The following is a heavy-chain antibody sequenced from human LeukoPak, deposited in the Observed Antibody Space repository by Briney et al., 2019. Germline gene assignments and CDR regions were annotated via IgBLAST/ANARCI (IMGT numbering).Heavy chain of an antibody. CDR3: ARHLVGAQGFDY. CDR1: GFTFDDYG. Sequence: TGGSLRLSCAASGFTFDDYGMSWVRQAPGKGLEWVSGINWNGGSTGYADSVKGRFTISRDNAKNSLYLQMNSLRPKDTALYYCARHLVGAQGFDYWGQGTLVTVSS. D-gene: IGHD1-26*01. V-gene: IGHV3-20*04. J-gene: IGHJ4*02. CDR2: INWNGGST.